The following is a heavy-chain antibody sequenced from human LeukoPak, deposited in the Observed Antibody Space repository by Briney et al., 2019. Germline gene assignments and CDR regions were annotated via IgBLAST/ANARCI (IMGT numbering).Heavy chain of an antibody. V-gene: IGHV4-30-4*01. Sequence: PSETPSLTCTVSGGSISSGDYYWSWIRQPPGKGLEWIGYIYYSGSTYYNPSLKSRVTISVDTSKNQFSLKLSSVTAADTAVYYCARSYDSSGYYCAFDIWGQGTMVTVSS. J-gene: IGHJ3*02. CDR1: GGSISSGDYY. CDR2: IYYSGST. CDR3: ARSYDSSGYYCAFDI. D-gene: IGHD3-22*01.